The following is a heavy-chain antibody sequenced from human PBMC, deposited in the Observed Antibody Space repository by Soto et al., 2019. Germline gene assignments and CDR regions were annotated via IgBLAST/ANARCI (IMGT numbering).Heavy chain of an antibody. CDR1: GFAFATYA. Sequence: EVQLLESGGDLVQPGGSLRLSCAASGFAFATYAMSWVRQAPGRGLEWLAVTSGSGANIYYADSVKGRFTISRDNSNSFVYVQMSNLRAEDTGTYYCAKVGGGGPHWLLVKDFSSWGQGTPVTVS. V-gene: IGHV3-23*01. CDR2: TSGSGANI. J-gene: IGHJ1*01. CDR3: AKVGGGGPHWLLVKDFSS. D-gene: IGHD6-19*01.